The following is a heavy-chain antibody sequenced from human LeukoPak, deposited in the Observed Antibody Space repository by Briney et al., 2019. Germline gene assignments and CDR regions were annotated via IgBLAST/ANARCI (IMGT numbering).Heavy chain of an antibody. V-gene: IGHV4-38-2*02. J-gene: IGHJ5*02. CDR2: IYHSGTT. Sequence: SETLSLTCTVSGYSISSGYFWGWIRQPPGKGLEWIGSIYHSGTTYYNPSLRSRVTISVDTSKNQFSLKLTSVTAADTAVYYCARGYSSSWYFNWFDPWGQGTLVTVSS. CDR3: ARGYSSSWYFNWFDP. CDR1: GYSISSGYF. D-gene: IGHD6-13*01.